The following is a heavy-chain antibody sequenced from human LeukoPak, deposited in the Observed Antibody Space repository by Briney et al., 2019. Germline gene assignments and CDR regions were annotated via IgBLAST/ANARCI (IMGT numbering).Heavy chain of an antibody. CDR3: AKPIVVVVAATEHAFDI. CDR2: ISGSGGST. Sequence: GGSLRLSCAASGFTFSSYAMSWVRQAPGKGLEWVSAISGSGGSTYYADSVKGRFTISRDSSKNTLYLQMNSLRAEDTAVYYCAKPIVVVVAATEHAFDIWGQGTMVTVSS. V-gene: IGHV3-23*01. J-gene: IGHJ3*02. CDR1: GFTFSSYA. D-gene: IGHD2-15*01.